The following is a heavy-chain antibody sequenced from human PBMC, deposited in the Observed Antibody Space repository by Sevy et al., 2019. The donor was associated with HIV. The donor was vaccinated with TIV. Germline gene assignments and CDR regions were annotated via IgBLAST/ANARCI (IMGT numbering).Heavy chain of an antibody. J-gene: IGHJ4*02. CDR3: RNGACGSDWGGFDY. D-gene: IGHD1-26*01. Sequence: GGSLRLSCEVSGFTFSDYGMHWVRQAPGKGLEWLAVISYDGSAIYYPDTVEGRFTVSRDNSKNTLDLKMNSLRPEDTAVYYCRNGACGSDWGGFDYWGQGTLVTVSS. V-gene: IGHV3-30*03. CDR1: GFTFSDYG. CDR2: ISYDGSAI.